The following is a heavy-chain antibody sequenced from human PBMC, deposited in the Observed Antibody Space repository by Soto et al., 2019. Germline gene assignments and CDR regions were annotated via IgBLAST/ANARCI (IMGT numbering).Heavy chain of an antibody. J-gene: IGHJ4*02. CDR1: GGSISSYY. CDR2: IYYSGST. V-gene: IGHV4-59*01. CDR3: ASLSRQVGATNFDY. D-gene: IGHD1-26*01. Sequence: KPSETLSLTCTVSGGSISSYYWSWIRQPPGKGLEWIGYIYYSGSTNYNPSLKSRVTISVDTSKNQFSLKLSSVTAADTAVYYCASLSRQVGATNFDYWGQGTLVTVSS.